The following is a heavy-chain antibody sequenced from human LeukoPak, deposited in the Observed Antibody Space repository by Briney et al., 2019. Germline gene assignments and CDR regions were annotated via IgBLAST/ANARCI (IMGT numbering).Heavy chain of an antibody. CDR3: AKDKGSTYSSSSYYYMDV. J-gene: IGHJ6*03. CDR2: IRYDGSNK. Sequence: PGGSLRLSCAASGFTFSSYGVHWVRQAPGKGLEWVAFIRYDGSNKYYADSVKGRFTISRDNSKNTLYLQMNSLRAEDTAVYYCAKDKGSTYSSSSYYYMDVWGKGTTVTVSS. CDR1: GFTFSSYG. D-gene: IGHD6-6*01. V-gene: IGHV3-30*02.